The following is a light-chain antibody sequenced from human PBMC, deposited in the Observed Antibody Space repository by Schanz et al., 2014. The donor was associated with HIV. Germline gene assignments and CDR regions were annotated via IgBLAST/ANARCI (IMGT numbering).Light chain of an antibody. CDR2: DVT. Sequence: QSALTQPASVSGSPGQSITLSCTGTSNDIGFYSYVSWYQQHPGKAPKLIIYDVTYRPSGVSARFSGSKSGNTASLTISGLQADDEADYFCSSHTTXXTLVFGGGXXVTVL. CDR3: SSHTTXXTLV. V-gene: IGLV2-14*01. J-gene: IGLJ2*01. CDR1: SNDIGFYSY.